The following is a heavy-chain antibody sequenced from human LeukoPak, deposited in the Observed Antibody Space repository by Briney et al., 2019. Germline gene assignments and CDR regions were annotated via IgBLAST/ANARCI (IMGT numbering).Heavy chain of an antibody. J-gene: IGHJ4*02. V-gene: IGHV4-59*01. D-gene: IGHD3-3*01. CDR1: GGSISSYY. Sequence: SETLSLTCTVSGGSISSYYWSWIRQPPGKGLEWIGYIYYSGSTNYDPSLKSRVTISVDTSKNQFSLKLSSVTAADTAVYYCARHYDFWSGYFDYWGQGTLVTVSS. CDR3: ARHYDFWSGYFDY. CDR2: IYYSGST.